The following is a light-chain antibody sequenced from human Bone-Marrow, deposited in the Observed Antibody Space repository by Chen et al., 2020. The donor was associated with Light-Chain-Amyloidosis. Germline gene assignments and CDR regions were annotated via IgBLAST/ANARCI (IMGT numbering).Light chain of an antibody. CDR3: QQYNEWPRT. Sequence: VMRQSPATLSVSPGERATLSCRASHNINNYLAWYHQKPGQAPRLVVYGASTRATGIPDRFSGTGSGTEFTLSISSLQSEDVAVYYGQQYNEWPRTFGQGTRVEIK. J-gene: IGKJ1*01. CDR2: GAS. V-gene: IGKV3-15*01. CDR1: HNINNY.